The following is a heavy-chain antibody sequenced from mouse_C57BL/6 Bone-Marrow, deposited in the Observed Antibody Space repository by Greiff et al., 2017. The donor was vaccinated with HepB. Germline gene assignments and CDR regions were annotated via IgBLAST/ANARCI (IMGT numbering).Heavy chain of an antibody. CDR3: ASKGDYYGSSYWYFDV. Sequence: VQLQQPGAELVRPGTSVKLSCKASGYTFTSYWMHWVKQRPGQGLEWIGMIDPSDSYTNYNQKFKGKATLTVDTSSSTAYMQRSSLTSEDSAVYYCASKGDYYGSSYWYFDVWGTGTTVTVSS. J-gene: IGHJ1*03. V-gene: IGHV1-59*01. CDR1: GYTFTSYW. CDR2: IDPSDSYT. D-gene: IGHD1-1*01.